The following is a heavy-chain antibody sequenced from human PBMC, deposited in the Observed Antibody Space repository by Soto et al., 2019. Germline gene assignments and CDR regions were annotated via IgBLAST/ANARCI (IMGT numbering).Heavy chain of an antibody. CDR3: ARDAGIVGHYYFDH. CDR2: FFFSGNT. CDR1: WYYLSSYY. Sequence: PSGALFLTCRVPWYYLSSYYWHWVRDPPGKGLECVGYFFFSGNTKYNTSLESRAKISVDTSRNQVSMRLTSVTAADTAVYYCARDAGIVGHYYFDHWGQGIPVTVSS. J-gene: IGHJ4*02. D-gene: IGHD1-26*01. V-gene: IGHV4-59*01.